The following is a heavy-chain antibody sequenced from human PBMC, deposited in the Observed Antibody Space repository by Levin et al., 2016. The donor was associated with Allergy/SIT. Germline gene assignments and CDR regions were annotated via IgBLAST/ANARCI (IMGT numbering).Heavy chain of an antibody. J-gene: IGHJ6*02. CDR2: ISSRDTYI. CDR1: GFTFNAYT. CDR3: ARDRVDIVTPNWNFYYGMDV. Sequence: GESLKISCAASGFTFNAYTMTWVRQAPGKGLEWVSSISSRDTYIYYAVSVKGRVTISRDNTKKSLYLQLNTLRAEDTAIYYCARDRVDIVTPNWNFYYGMDVWGQGTTVTVSS. D-gene: IGHD5-12*01. V-gene: IGHV3-21*01.